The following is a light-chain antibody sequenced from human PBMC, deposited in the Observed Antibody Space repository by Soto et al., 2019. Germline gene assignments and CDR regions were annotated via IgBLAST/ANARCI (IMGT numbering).Light chain of an antibody. CDR1: QSLFFSPTNQNY. J-gene: IGKJ2*01. V-gene: IGKV4-1*01. Sequence: VMTQSPDSLAVSLGERATINCKSSQSLFFSPTNQNYLAWYQQRPGQPPSLLIYWASTREAGVPDRFSGSGSGTDFTLTISSLQAEDVAVYYCQQYYTTPMFTFGQGTKLEIK. CDR3: QQYYTTPMFT. CDR2: WAS.